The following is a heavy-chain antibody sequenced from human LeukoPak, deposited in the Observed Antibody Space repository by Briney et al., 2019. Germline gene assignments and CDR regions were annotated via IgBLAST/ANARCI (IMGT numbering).Heavy chain of an antibody. CDR3: GGDWGLGFVDY. J-gene: IGHJ4*02. Sequence: SETLSLTCAVYGGSFSGYYWSWIRQPPGKGLEWIGEINHSGSTNYNPSLKSRVTISVDTSKNQFSLKLSSVTAADTAVYYCGGDWGLGFVDYWGQGTLVTVSS. CDR1: GGSFSGYY. D-gene: IGHD2-21*02. V-gene: IGHV4-34*01. CDR2: INHSGST.